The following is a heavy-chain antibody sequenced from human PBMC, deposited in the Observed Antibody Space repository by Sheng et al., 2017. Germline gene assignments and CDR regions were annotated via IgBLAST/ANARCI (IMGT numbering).Heavy chain of an antibody. D-gene: IGHD6-19*01. J-gene: IGHJ4*02. V-gene: IGHV3-33*01. CDR3: ARAVGSRHSDWYFDS. CDR2: IWHDASIK. Sequence: QVQLAESGGGIVQPGGSLRLSCAASGFIFNNYAMFWARQAPGKGLEWVSVIWHDASIKYYADSVKGRFTVSRDNSKNTMYLQINTLSADDTAVYYCARAVGSRHSDWYFDSWGQGTLVTVSS. CDR1: GFIFNNYA.